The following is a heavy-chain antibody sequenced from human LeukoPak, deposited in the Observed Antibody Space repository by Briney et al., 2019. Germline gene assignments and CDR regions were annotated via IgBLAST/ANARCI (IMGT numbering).Heavy chain of an antibody. CDR3: ARVYSANGYGSGYYDY. J-gene: IGHJ4*02. Sequence: GGSLRLSCVASGFTFSTYDMNWVRQTPGKGLEWVSTITSTSNHINYADSVKGRFTISRDSANNSLYLQMNSLRAEDTAVYYCARVYSANGYGSGYYDYWGQGTLVTVSS. CDR2: ITSTSNHI. CDR1: GFTFSTYD. V-gene: IGHV3-21*01. D-gene: IGHD3-10*01.